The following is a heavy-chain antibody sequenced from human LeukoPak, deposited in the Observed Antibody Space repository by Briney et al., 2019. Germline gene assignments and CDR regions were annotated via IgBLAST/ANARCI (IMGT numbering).Heavy chain of an antibody. V-gene: IGHV4-4*02. Sequence: SGTLSLTCAVSGGSISSSNWWSWVRPPPGKGLEWIGEIYHSGSTNYNPSLKSRVTISVDKSKNQFSLKLSSVTAADTAVYYCASVDYYGSGRNRDYWGQGTLVTVSS. D-gene: IGHD3-10*01. CDR2: IYHSGST. CDR1: GGSISSSNW. J-gene: IGHJ4*02. CDR3: ASVDYYGSGRNRDY.